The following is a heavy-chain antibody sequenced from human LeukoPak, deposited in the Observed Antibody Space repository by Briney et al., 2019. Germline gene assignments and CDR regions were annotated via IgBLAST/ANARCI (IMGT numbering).Heavy chain of an antibody. Sequence: ASVKVSCKASGYSFTSYGISWVRQAPGQGLEWMGWISAYNGNTNYAQKLQGRVTMITDTSTSTAYMELRSLRSGDTAVYYCARADEYYSDSSGYYPRQEYYFDYWGQGTLVTVSS. CDR3: ARADEYYSDSSGYYPRQEYYFDY. J-gene: IGHJ4*02. D-gene: IGHD3-22*01. V-gene: IGHV1-18*01. CDR2: ISAYNGNT. CDR1: GYSFTSYG.